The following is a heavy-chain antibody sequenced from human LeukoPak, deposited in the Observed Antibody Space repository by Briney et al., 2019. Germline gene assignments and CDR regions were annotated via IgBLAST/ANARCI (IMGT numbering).Heavy chain of an antibody. D-gene: IGHD6-19*01. CDR3: AKDYRYSSGWFIRDAFDI. CDR2: ISYDGSNK. V-gene: IGHV3-30*18. J-gene: IGHJ3*02. Sequence: GGSLRLSCAASGFTFSSYGMHWVHQAPGKGLEWVAVISYDGSNKYYADSVKGRFTISRDNSKNTLYLQMNSLRAEDTAVYYCAKDYRYSSGWFIRDAFDIWGQGTMVTVSS. CDR1: GFTFSSYG.